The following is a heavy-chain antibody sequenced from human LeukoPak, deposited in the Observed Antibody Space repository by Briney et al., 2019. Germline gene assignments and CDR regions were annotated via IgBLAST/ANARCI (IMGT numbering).Heavy chain of an antibody. D-gene: IGHD5-24*01. J-gene: IGHJ3*01. CDR2: IFHSGST. V-gene: IGHV4-4*02. Sequence: SETLSLTCAVSGGSISRSDWWSWVRQSPGKGLEWVGEIFHSGSTKYNPSLKSRVTISVDKSKNQFSLNLTSVTAADTAMYYCARDASLQTGAFDVWGQGTMVTVSS. CDR3: ARDASLQTGAFDV. CDR1: GGSISRSDW.